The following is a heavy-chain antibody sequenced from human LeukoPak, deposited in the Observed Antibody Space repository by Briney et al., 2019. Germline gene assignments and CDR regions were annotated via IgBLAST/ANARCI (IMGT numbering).Heavy chain of an antibody. CDR1: GGTFSSYA. Sequence: GASVKVSCKASGGTFSSYAITWVRQAPGQGLEWMGGIIPIFGTANYAQKFQGRVTITADESTSTAYMELSRLTSEDTAVYYCARMIGYCSGDSCYGNNWFDPWGQETLVTVSS. CDR3: ARMIGYCSGDSCYGNNWFDP. V-gene: IGHV1-69*13. D-gene: IGHD2-15*01. J-gene: IGHJ5*02. CDR2: IIPIFGTA.